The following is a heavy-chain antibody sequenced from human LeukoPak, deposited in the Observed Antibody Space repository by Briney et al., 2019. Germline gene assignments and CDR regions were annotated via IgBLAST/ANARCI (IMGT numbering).Heavy chain of an antibody. Sequence: GGSLRLSCAASGFTFSNYAMSWVRQVPGKGLEWLANIKQDGSEKYYVDSVKGRFTISRDNAENSLYLQMNSLTAEDTAVYYCARGPRGYDTSGGPWGQGSLVTVSS. CDR1: GFTFSNYA. D-gene: IGHD3-22*01. CDR2: IKQDGSEK. CDR3: ARGPRGYDTSGGP. J-gene: IGHJ5*02. V-gene: IGHV3-7*01.